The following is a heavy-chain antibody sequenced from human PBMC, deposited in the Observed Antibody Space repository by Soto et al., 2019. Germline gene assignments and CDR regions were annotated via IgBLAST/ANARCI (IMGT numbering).Heavy chain of an antibody. CDR2: ISAYNGNT. CDR3: ARKGRSTNGWGY. D-gene: IGHD2-8*01. Sequence: QGQLVQSGAEVKKPGASGKVSCKASGYTFTSYGISWVRQAPGQGREWMGWISAYNGNTNYAQKLQGRGTMTTDTSTSTAYVELRSLRSDDTAVYYCARKGRSTNGWGYWGQGTLVTVSS. V-gene: IGHV1-18*04. CDR1: GYTFTSYG. J-gene: IGHJ4*02.